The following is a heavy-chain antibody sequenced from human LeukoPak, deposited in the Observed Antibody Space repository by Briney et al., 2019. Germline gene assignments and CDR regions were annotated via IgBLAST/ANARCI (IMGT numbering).Heavy chain of an antibody. J-gene: IGHJ3*02. V-gene: IGHV4-39*07. D-gene: IGHD3-22*01. CDR3: ARDRYYYDSSGDAFDI. CDR1: GDSISTSNYY. Sequence: SETLSLTCTVSGDSISTSNYYWAWIRQPPGKGLEWIGRVYTSGSTNYNPSLKSRVTMSVDTSKNQFSLKLSSVTAADTAVYYCARDRYYYDSSGDAFDIWGQGTMVTVSS. CDR2: VYTSGST.